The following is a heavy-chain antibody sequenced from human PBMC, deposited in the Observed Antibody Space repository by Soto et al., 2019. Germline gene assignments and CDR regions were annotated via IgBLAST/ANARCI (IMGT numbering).Heavy chain of an antibody. CDR3: AADAWAVAGTYGMDV. CDR1: GFTYTSSA. D-gene: IGHD6-19*01. Sequence: SVKVSCKASGFTYTSSAVQWVRQARGQRLEWIGWIVVGSGNTNYAQKFQERVTITRDMSTSTAYMELSSLRSEDTAVYYCAADAWAVAGTYGMDVWGQGTTVTVSS. V-gene: IGHV1-58*01. J-gene: IGHJ6*02. CDR2: IVVGSGNT.